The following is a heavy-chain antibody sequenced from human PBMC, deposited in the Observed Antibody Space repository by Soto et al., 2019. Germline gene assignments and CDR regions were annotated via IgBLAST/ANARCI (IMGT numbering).Heavy chain of an antibody. CDR2: IYWDDDK. CDR1: GFSFSTSGVG. Sequence: QITLKESGPTLVKPTQTLTLTCTFSGFSFSTSGVGVGWIRQPPGKALEWLALIYWDDDKRYSPSLKSSLTTXKXXPKNQLVLTMTNIDPVDTATYFCAHAGLDGAGSYYNPAFDYWGQGTLVTVSS. V-gene: IGHV2-5*02. J-gene: IGHJ4*02. D-gene: IGHD3-10*01. CDR3: AHAGLDGAGSYYNPAFDY.